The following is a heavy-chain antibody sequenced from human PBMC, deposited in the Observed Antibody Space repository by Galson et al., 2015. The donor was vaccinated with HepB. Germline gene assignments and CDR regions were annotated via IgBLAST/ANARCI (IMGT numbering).Heavy chain of an antibody. V-gene: IGHV3-11*06. D-gene: IGHD6-6*01. CDR1: GFTFSDYY. J-gene: IGHJ6*03. CDR3: ARDRPGGIAARPALLPYYYYYMDV. Sequence: SLRLSCAASGFTFSDYYMSWIRQAPGKGLEWVSYISSSSSYTNYADSVKGRFTISRDNAKNSLYLQMNSLRAEDTAVYYCARDRPGGIAARPALLPYYYYYMDVWGKGTPVTVSS. CDR2: ISSSSSYT.